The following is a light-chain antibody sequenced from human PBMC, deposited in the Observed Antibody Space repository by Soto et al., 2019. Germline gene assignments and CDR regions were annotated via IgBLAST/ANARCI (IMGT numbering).Light chain of an antibody. J-gene: IGKJ2*01. CDR3: QQYGSSPKT. V-gene: IGKV3-20*01. CDR1: QSVSSSY. Sequence: EIGLTQSPGTLSLSPGERATLSCRASQSVSSSYLAWYQQKPGQAPRLLIYGASSRATGIPDRFSGSGSGTDFTLTISRLEPEDVAVYYCQQYGSSPKTFGQGTKLEIK. CDR2: GAS.